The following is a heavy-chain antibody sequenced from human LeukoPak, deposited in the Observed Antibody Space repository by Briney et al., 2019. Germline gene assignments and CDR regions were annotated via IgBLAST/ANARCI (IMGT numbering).Heavy chain of an antibody. CDR2: MNPNSGNT. Sequence: GASVKVSCKASGYTFTSYDINWVRQATGQGLEWMGWMNPNSGNTGYAQKFQGRVTMTRNTSISTAYMELSSLRSEDTAVYYCARGSISDMVRGVLDFDYWGQGTLVTVSS. V-gene: IGHV1-8*01. D-gene: IGHD3-10*01. J-gene: IGHJ4*02. CDR1: GYTFTSYD. CDR3: ARGSISDMVRGVLDFDY.